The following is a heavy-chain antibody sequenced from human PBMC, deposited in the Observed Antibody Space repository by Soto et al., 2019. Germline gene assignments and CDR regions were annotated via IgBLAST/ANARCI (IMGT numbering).Heavy chain of an antibody. CDR2: INAGNGNT. V-gene: IGHV1-3*01. CDR1: GYTFTSYA. J-gene: IGHJ4*02. CDR3: ARDLIRWYRGDSGGYYFDY. Sequence: ASVKVSCKASGYTFTSYAMHWVRQAPGQRLEWMGWINAGNGNTKYSQKFQGRVTITRDTSASTAYMELSSLRSEDTAVYYCARDLIRWYRGDSGGYYFDYWGQGTLVTVSS. D-gene: IGHD1-26*01.